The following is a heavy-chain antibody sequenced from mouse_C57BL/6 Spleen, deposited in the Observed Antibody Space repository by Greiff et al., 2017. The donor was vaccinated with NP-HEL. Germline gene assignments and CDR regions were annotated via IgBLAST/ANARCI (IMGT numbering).Heavy chain of an antibody. D-gene: IGHD1-1*01. Sequence: QVQLQQPGTELVKPGASVKLSCKASGYTFTSYWMHWVKQRPGQGLEWIGNINPSNGGTNYNEKFKSKATLTVDKSYSTAYMQLSSLTSEDSAVYYCARSGTTVVAYYYAMDYWGQRTSVTVSS. V-gene: IGHV1-53*01. CDR1: GYTFTSYW. CDR3: ARSGTTVVAYYYAMDY. CDR2: INPSNGGT. J-gene: IGHJ4*01.